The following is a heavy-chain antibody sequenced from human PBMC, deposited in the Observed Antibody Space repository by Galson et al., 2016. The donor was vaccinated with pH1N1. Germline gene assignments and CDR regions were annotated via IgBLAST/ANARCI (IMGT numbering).Heavy chain of an antibody. CDR1: GFSLSTSGMC. J-gene: IGHJ5*02. CDR3: ARMRYGDYSDWFDP. CDR2: IDWDDDK. Sequence: ALVKPTQTLTLTCTFSGFSLSTSGMCVSWIRQPPGKALEWLALIDWDDDKYYSTSLKTRLTISKDTSKNQVVLTMTNMDPVDTATYYCARMRYGDYSDWFDPWGKGTLVTVSS. V-gene: IGHV2-70*01. D-gene: IGHD4-17*01.